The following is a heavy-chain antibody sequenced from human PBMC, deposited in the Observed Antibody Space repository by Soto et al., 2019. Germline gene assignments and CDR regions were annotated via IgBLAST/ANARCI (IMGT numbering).Heavy chain of an antibody. D-gene: IGHD6-19*01. J-gene: IGHJ3*02. CDR2: IYYSGST. V-gene: IGHV4-39*01. Sequence: QLQLQESGPGLVKPSETLSLTCTVSGGSISSSSYYWGWIRQPPGKGLEWIGSIYYSGSTYYNPSLKSRVTISVDTSKNQFSLKLSSVTAADTAVYYCAVRGAIAVAGTGGEDAFDIWGQGTMVTVSS. CDR1: GGSISSSSYY. CDR3: AVRGAIAVAGTGGEDAFDI.